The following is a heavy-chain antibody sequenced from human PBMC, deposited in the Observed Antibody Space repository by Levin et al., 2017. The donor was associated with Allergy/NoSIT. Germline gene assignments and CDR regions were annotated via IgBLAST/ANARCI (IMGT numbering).Heavy chain of an antibody. CDR2: ISSSSSYI. Sequence: GGSLRLSCAASGFTFSSYSMNWVRQAPGKGLEWVSSISSSSSYIYYADSVKGRFTISRDNAKNSLYLQMNSLRAEDTAVYYCARVSGSSSGGQTFDYWGQGTLVTVSS. CDR1: GFTFSSYS. CDR3: ARVSGSSSGGQTFDY. J-gene: IGHJ4*02. D-gene: IGHD2-15*01. V-gene: IGHV3-21*01.